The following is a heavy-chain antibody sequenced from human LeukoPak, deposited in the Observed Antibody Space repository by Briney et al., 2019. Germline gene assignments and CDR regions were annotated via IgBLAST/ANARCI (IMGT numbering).Heavy chain of an antibody. V-gene: IGHV4-59*01. CDR3: ARGYGDLFDY. D-gene: IGHD4-17*01. Sequence: SETLSLTCTVSGGSISSYYWSWIRQPPGKGLEWIGYIYYSGSTNYNPSLKSRVTISVDTSKNQFSLKLSSVTAADTAVYYCARGYGDLFDYWGQGTLVTVSS. CDR2: IYYSGST. CDR1: GGSISSYY. J-gene: IGHJ4*02.